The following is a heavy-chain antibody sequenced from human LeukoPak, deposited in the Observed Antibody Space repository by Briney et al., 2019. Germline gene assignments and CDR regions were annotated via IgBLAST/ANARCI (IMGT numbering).Heavy chain of an antibody. CDR1: GGSISSGSYY. CDR3: ARRRRIAAAGTDAFDI. V-gene: IGHV4-61*02. CDR2: IYTSGST. Sequence: SETLSLTCTVSGGSISSGSYYWSWIRQPAGKGLEWIGRIYTSGSTNYNPSLKSRVTISVDTSKNQFSLKLSSVTAADTAVYYCARRRRIAAAGTDAFDIWGQGTMVTVSS. J-gene: IGHJ3*02. D-gene: IGHD6-13*01.